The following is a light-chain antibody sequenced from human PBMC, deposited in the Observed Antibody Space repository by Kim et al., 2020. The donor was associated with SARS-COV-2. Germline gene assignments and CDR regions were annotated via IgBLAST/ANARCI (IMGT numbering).Light chain of an antibody. CDR1: QGISSY. J-gene: IGKJ4*01. CDR3: QQLSSYPLT. CDR2: AAS. Sequence: DIQLTQSPSFLSASVGDRVTITYRASQGISSYLAWYQQKPGKAPKLLIYAASTLQSGVPSRFSGSGSGTEFTLTISSLQPEDFASYYCQQLSSYPLTFGCGTKVDIK. V-gene: IGKV1-9*01.